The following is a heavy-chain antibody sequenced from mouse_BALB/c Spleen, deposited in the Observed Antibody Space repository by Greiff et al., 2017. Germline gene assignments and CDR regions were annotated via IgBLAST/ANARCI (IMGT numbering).Heavy chain of an antibody. Sequence: EVQLVESGGGLVQPGGSLRLSCATSGFTFTDYYMSWVRQPPGKALEWLGFIRNKANGYTTEYSASVKGRFTISRDNSQSILYLQMNTLRAEDSATYYCASQLTGAMDYWGQGTSVTVSS. D-gene: IGHD4-1*01. CDR1: GFTFTDYY. CDR3: ASQLTGAMDY. J-gene: IGHJ4*01. CDR2: IRNKANGYTT. V-gene: IGHV7-3*02.